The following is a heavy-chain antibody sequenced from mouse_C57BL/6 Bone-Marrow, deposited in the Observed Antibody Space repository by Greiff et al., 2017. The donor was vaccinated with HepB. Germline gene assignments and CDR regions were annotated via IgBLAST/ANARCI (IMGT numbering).Heavy chain of an antibody. Sequence: QVQLKESGPGLVAPSQRLSITCTVSGFSLTSYAISWVRQPPGKGLEWLGVIWTGGGTYYNSALKSRLSISKDNSKSQIFLKMNSLQTDDTARYYCASHYYGSSYGGAMDYWGQGTSVTVSS. CDR3: ASHYYGSSYGGAMDY. CDR2: IWTGGGT. D-gene: IGHD1-1*01. CDR1: GFSLTSYA. J-gene: IGHJ4*01. V-gene: IGHV2-9-1*01.